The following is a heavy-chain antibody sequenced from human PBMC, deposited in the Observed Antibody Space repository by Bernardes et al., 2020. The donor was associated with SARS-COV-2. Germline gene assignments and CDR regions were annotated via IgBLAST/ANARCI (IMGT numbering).Heavy chain of an antibody. Sequence: SETLSLTCTVSGGSISSGSYYWSWIRQPAGKGLEWIGRIYTSGSTNYNPSLKSRVTISVDTSKNQFSLKLSSVTAADTAVYYCARDQGEWLRFYWYFDLWGRGTLVTVSS. CDR1: GGSISSGSYY. V-gene: IGHV4-61*02. J-gene: IGHJ2*01. CDR2: IYTSGST. CDR3: ARDQGEWLRFYWYFDL. D-gene: IGHD5-12*01.